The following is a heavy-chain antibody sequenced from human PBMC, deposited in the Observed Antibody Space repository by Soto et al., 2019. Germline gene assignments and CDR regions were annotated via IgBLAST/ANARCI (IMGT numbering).Heavy chain of an antibody. D-gene: IGHD2-15*01. J-gene: IGHJ4*02. CDR3: ARDLVD. CDR1: GFTFNNYW. V-gene: IGHV3-74*01. CDR2: INSDGSTR. Sequence: EVQLVESGGGLVQPGGSLRLSCGASGFTFNNYWMHWVRQAPGKGLLWVSRINSDGSTRSYADSVKGRFTISRDNAKNTVYLQMNSLRVEDTAVYYCARDLVDWGQGTLVTVSS.